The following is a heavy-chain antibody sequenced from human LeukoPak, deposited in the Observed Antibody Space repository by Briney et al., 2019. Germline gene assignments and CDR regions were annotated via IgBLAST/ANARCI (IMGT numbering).Heavy chain of an antibody. CDR2: INPSDGAT. CDR3: SRRDCSQSSCFYWYFDL. D-gene: IGHD2-2*01. CDR1: GYSFTMYY. V-gene: IGHV1-46*01. Sequence: ASVKVSCKASGYSFTMYYIHWVRQAPGQGLEGMGKINPSDGATTYAHKFQGGVTMTRDMSTTTVYMALRSLRSEDTAVYYCSRRDCSQSSCFYWYFDLWGRGTLLTVSS. J-gene: IGHJ2*01.